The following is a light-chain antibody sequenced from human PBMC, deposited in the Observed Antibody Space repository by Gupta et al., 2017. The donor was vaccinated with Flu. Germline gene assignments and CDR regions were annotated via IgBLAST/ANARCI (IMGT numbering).Light chain of an antibody. Sequence: DVVMTQSPLSLSVTLGQPASISCRSSQGLVYSDGNTYLHWFQQRPGQTPRRLIHLVSYRDSGVPDRFSGSGSGTDFTLKISRVEAEDVGIYFCMQGAHWPWTFGQGTKMEVK. CDR1: QGLVYSDGNTY. CDR2: LVS. J-gene: IGKJ1*01. CDR3: MQGAHWPWT. V-gene: IGKV2-30*01.